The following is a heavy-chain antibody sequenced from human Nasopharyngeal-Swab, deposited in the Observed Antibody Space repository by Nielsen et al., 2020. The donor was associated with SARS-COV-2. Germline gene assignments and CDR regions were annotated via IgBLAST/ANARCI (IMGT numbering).Heavy chain of an antibody. CDR3: ARDRALGGYYDV. CDR2: IYYSGTI. D-gene: IGHD7-27*01. J-gene: IGHJ2*01. Sequence: SETLSLTCTVSGDSISSGAHYWNWIRQHPQKGLEWIGNIYYSGTIDINPSLRSRLSISIDTSKNQFSLSLTSVTAADTAVYYCARDRALGGYYDVWGRGTLVTVSS. CDR1: GDSISSGAHY. V-gene: IGHV4-31*03.